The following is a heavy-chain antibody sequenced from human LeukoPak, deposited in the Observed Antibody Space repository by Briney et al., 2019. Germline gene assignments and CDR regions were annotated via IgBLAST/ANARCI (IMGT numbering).Heavy chain of an antibody. CDR3: ARDSSGWYRMDV. D-gene: IGHD6-19*01. J-gene: IGHJ6*02. V-gene: IGHV3-74*01. CDR1: GFTFSSYW. Sequence: GGSLRLSCEASGFTFSSYWMHWVRQAPGKGLVWVSRINSDGSSTSYADSVKGRFTISRDNAKNTLYLQMNSLRAEDTAVYYCARDSSGWYRMDVWGQGTTVTVSS. CDR2: INSDGSST.